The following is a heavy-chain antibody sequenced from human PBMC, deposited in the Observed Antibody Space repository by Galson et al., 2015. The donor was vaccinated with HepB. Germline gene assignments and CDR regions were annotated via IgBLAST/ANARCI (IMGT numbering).Heavy chain of an antibody. CDR1: GFSFSSYS. J-gene: IGHJ4*02. D-gene: IGHD5-18*01. CDR3: ASIDTAMVPNY. V-gene: IGHV5-10-1*01. Sequence: SLRLSCAVSGFSFSSYSMNWVRQAPGKGLEWMGRIDPSDPYTNYSPSFQGHVTISADKSISTAYLQWSSLRASDTAMYYCASIDTAMVPNYWGQGTLVTVSS. CDR2: IDPSDPYT.